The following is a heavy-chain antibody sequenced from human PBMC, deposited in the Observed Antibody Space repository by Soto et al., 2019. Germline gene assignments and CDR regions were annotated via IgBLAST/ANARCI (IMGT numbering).Heavy chain of an antibody. CDR1: GYTFTSYG. CDR2: ISAYNGNT. V-gene: IGHV1-18*01. Sequence: ASVKVSCKASGYTFTSYGISWVRQAPGQGLEWMGWISAYNGNTNYAQKLQGRVTMTTDTSTSTAYMELRSLRSGDTAVYYCARVGSGYDSKESDYWGQGTLVTVSS. D-gene: IGHD5-12*01. CDR3: ARVGSGYDSKESDY. J-gene: IGHJ4*02.